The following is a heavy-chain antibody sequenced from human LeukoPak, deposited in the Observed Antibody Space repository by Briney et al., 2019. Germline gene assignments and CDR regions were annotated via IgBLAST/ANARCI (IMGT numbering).Heavy chain of an antibody. CDR1: GFTFSSYD. D-gene: IGHD3-22*01. V-gene: IGHV3-23*01. J-gene: IGHJ3*02. CDR3: ARDRPPAYYYDSSGYGAFDI. Sequence: GGSLRLSCAASGFTFSSYDMNWVRQAPGKGLEWVSAISGSGGSTYYADSVKGRFTISRDNAKNSLYLQMNSLRAEDTAVYYCARDRPPAYYYDSSGYGAFDIWGQGTMVTVSS. CDR2: ISGSGGST.